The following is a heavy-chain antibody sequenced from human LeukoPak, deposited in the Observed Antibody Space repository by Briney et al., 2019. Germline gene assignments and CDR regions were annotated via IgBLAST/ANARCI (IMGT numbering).Heavy chain of an antibody. D-gene: IGHD5-12*01. V-gene: IGHV3-66*01. CDR2: IYSGGST. CDR1: GFTFSSYW. Sequence: GGSLRLSCAASGFTFSSYWMSWVRQAPGKGLEWVSVIYSGGSTYYADSVKGRFTISRDNSKNTLYLQMNSLRAEDTAVYYCARGGYSGTPIDYWGQGTLVTVSS. J-gene: IGHJ4*02. CDR3: ARGGYSGTPIDY.